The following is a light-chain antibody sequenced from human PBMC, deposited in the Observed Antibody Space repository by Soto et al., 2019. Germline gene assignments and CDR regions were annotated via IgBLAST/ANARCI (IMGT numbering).Light chain of an antibody. J-gene: IGKJ1*01. Sequence: DIQMTQSPSTLSASVGDRVTITCRASQSISSWLAWYQQKPGKAPKLLIYDASSLESGVPSRFSGSGSGTEFTLTISSLQPDDFATYYCLQNHNYPRTFGQGTKVEI. CDR3: LQNHNYPRT. CDR2: DAS. CDR1: QSISSW. V-gene: IGKV1-5*01.